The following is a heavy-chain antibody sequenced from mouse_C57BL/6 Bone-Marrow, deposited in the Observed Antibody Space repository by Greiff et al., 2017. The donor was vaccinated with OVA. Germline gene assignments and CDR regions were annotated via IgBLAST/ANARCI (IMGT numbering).Heavy chain of an antibody. CDR2: INPSSGYT. D-gene: IGHD2-4*01. J-gene: IGHJ3*01. V-gene: IGHV1-7*01. CDR1: GYTFTSYW. Sequence: QVHVKQSGAELAKPGASVKLSCKASGYTFTSYWMHWVKQRPGQGLEWIGYINPSSGYTKYNQKFKDKATLTADKSSSTAYMQLSSLTYEDSAVYYCARGDYDYDGGVWGQGTLVTVSA. CDR3: ARGDYDYDGGV.